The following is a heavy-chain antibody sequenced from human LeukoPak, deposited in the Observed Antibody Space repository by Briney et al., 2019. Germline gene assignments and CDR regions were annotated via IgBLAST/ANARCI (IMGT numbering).Heavy chain of an antibody. CDR2: IKEDGSEK. V-gene: IGHV3-7*01. CDR3: VKEGGGAHYQDFDY. J-gene: IGHJ4*02. Sequence: GGSLRLSCAASGFTFNIYWMSWVRQAPGKGLEWVANIKEDGSEKYYVDSVKGRFTISRDNSKNTLYLQMNSLRAEDTAVYYCVKEGGGAHYQDFDYWGQGTLVTVSS. CDR1: GFTFNIYW. D-gene: IGHD1-26*01.